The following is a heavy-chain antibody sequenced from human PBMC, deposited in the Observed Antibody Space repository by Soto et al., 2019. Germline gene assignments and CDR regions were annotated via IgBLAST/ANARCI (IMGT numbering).Heavy chain of an antibody. D-gene: IGHD2-2*01. CDR2: ISAYNGNT. Sequence: QVQLVQSGAEVKKPGASVKVSCKASGYTFTSYGISWVRQAPGQGLEWMGWISAYNGNTNYAQKLQGRVTMTPDTSTSTAYMELRSLRSDDTAVYYCARVKSSPPYSYYYGMDVWGQGHTVTVSS. J-gene: IGHJ6*02. V-gene: IGHV1-18*01. CDR3: ARVKSSPPYSYYYGMDV. CDR1: GYTFTSYG.